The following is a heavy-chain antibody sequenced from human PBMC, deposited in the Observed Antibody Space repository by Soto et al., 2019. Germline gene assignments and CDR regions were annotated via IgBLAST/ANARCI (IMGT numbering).Heavy chain of an antibody. V-gene: IGHV3-33*01. D-gene: IGHD2-8*01. CDR3: AREGGVSTIYGLDV. CDR2: IWYDGNTK. Sequence: GGSLRLSCDASGFTFSKYGMHWVRQAPGQGLEWVALIWYDGNTKYYADSVKGRFTISRDNSGNTVYLQMNSLRAGDTAVYFCAREGGVSTIYGLDVWGQGSTVTVSS. J-gene: IGHJ6*02. CDR1: GFTFSKYG.